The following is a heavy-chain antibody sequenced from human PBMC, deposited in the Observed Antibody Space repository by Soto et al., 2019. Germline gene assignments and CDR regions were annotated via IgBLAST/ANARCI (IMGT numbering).Heavy chain of an antibody. CDR1: GGSISSGGYY. Sequence: PSETLSLTCTVSGGSISSGGYYWSWIRQHPGKGLEWIGYIYYSGGTYYNPSLKSRVTISVDTSKNQFSLKLSSVTAADTAVYYCARVYSYGYYYGMDVWGQGTTVTVSS. D-gene: IGHD5-18*01. J-gene: IGHJ6*02. CDR2: IYYSGGT. CDR3: ARVYSYGYYYGMDV. V-gene: IGHV4-31*03.